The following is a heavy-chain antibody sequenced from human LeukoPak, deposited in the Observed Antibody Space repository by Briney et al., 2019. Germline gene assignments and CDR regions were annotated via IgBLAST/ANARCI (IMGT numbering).Heavy chain of an antibody. CDR2: INGDGRTT. CDR1: GFTFNNYW. J-gene: IGHJ4*02. V-gene: IGHV3-74*01. D-gene: IGHD2-8*02. CDR3: ARMLTGSYYFDY. Sequence: GGSLRLSCAASGFTFNNYWMHWVRQAPGKGLVCVSRINGDGRTTVYADSVKGRFTISRDNAKNTLYLQMNSLRVEDTAVYYCARMLTGSYYFDYWGQGALVTVSS.